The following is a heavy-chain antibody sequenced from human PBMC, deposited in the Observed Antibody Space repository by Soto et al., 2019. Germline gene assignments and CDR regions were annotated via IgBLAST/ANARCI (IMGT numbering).Heavy chain of an antibody. CDR3: TKGGTHTWRLDP. Sequence: EVQLVQSGGGMVQSGGSLELSCAASGFAFSATPVHWVRQASGKGLEWVGRIRSKDKNYATAFAASVKGRFTVSRDDSKNLAFLHMNSLNNDDTAVYYCTKGGTHTWRLDPWGQGALVTVSS. CDR1: GFAFSATP. J-gene: IGHJ5*02. CDR2: IRSKDKNYAT. V-gene: IGHV3-73*01. D-gene: IGHD1-1*01.